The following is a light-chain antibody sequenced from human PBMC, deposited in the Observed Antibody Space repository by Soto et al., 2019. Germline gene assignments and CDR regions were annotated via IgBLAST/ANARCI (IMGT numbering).Light chain of an antibody. J-gene: IGKJ3*01. V-gene: IGKV1-33*01. CDR2: EAS. CDR3: QQYDNFPFT. Sequence: DIQMTQSPSSLSASGGDRVTTTCQASQDIRKYLNWYQQKPGKAPNLLIYEASNLETGVPSRFSGSGSGTDFTFTISSLQPEDIATYYCQQYDNFPFTFGPGTKVDIK. CDR1: QDIRKY.